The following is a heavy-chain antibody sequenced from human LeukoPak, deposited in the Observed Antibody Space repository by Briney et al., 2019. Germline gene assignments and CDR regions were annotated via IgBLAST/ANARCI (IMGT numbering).Heavy chain of an antibody. D-gene: IGHD3-22*01. V-gene: IGHV3-33*01. CDR2: IWYDGSNK. CDR1: GFTFSSYG. Sequence: GGSLRLSCAASGFTFSSYGMPWVRQAPGKGLEWVAIIWYDGSNKYYVDSVKGRFTISRDNSKNTLYLQMNSLRAEDTAVYYCARDQDSSDSHAFDIWGQGTMVTVSS. J-gene: IGHJ3*02. CDR3: ARDQDSSDSHAFDI.